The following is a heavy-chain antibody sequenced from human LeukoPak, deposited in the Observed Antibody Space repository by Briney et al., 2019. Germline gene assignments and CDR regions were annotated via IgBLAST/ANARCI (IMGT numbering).Heavy chain of an antibody. J-gene: IGHJ4*02. CDR2: VNQDGTEQ. Sequence: GGSLRLSCAVSGFTFDAYLMTWVRQATGRGLEWVANVNQDGTEQYYVDSVRGRFTISRDNAKNSLYLQMNSLRDEDTALYYCARRAYDYGDFFDYWGQGTLVTVSS. CDR3: ARRAYDYGDFFDY. D-gene: IGHD4-17*01. V-gene: IGHV3-7*01. CDR1: GFTFDAYL.